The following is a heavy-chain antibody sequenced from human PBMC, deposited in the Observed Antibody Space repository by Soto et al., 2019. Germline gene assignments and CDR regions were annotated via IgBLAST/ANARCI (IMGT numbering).Heavy chain of an antibody. CDR2: IYWDEDK. D-gene: IGHD2-15*01. V-gene: IGHV2-5*02. Sequence: QITLKESGPTLVQPTQTLTLTCTLSGFSLSTSGVGVGWIRQPPGKALEWLALIYWDEDKRYSPSLKSRLTIFKXXSTNEVVLTMTNMDPVDTGTYYCAHKGGRGAGMDVWGQGATVTVSS. CDR3: AHKGGRGAGMDV. CDR1: GFSLSTSGVG. J-gene: IGHJ6*02.